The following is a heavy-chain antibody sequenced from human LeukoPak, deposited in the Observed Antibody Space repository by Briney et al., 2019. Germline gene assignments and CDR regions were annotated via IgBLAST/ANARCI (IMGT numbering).Heavy chain of an antibody. Sequence: GGSLRLSCAASGFTFSDYYMSWIRQAPGKGLEWVSYISSSGSTIYYADSVKGRFTISRDNAKNSLYLQMNSLRAEDTAVYYCATMFWSGYGLQFDYWGQGTLVTVSS. CDR2: ISSSGSTI. CDR3: ATMFWSGYGLQFDY. D-gene: IGHD3-3*01. J-gene: IGHJ4*02. CDR1: GFTFSDYY. V-gene: IGHV3-11*01.